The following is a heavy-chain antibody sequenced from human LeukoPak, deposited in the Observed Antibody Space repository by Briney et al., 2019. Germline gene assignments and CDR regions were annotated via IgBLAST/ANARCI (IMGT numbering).Heavy chain of an antibody. D-gene: IGHD2-15*01. CDR1: GFTFNYYG. CDR3: AKDRRSGDSWYHFDY. J-gene: IGHJ4*02. CDR2: ISYDGRNK. V-gene: IGHV3-30*18. Sequence: GGSLRLSCAASGFTFNYYGIHWVRQAPGKGLEWVAVISYDGRNKYYADSVKGRFTISRDNSKNTVYLQMNSPRAEDTAVYYCAKDRRSGDSWYHFDYWGQGTLVTVSS.